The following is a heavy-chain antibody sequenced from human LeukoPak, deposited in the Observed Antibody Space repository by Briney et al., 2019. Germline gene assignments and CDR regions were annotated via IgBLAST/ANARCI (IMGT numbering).Heavy chain of an antibody. CDR3: ARGAPLFGIVGAFDAFDI. CDR1: GGSISSSSYY. CDR2: IYYSGST. D-gene: IGHD1-26*01. J-gene: IGHJ3*02. V-gene: IGHV4-39*07. Sequence: SETLSLTCTVSGGSISSSSYYWGWIRQPPGKGLEWIGSIYYSGSTYYNPSLKSRVTISVDTSKNQFSLKLSSVTAADTAVYYCARGAPLFGIVGAFDAFDIWGQGTMVTVSS.